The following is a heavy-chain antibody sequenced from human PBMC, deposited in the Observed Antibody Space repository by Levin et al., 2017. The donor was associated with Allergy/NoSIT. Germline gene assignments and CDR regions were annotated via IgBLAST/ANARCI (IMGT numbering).Heavy chain of an antibody. CDR2: VSYDGSLE. Sequence: GESLKISCAASGFDFSVYGMHWVRQAPGKGLEWVALVSYDGSLEYYADSVKGRFTISRDNSKNTLYLQMNSLRPGDTAVYYCACEPERGKWFDPWGQGTLVTVSS. CDR3: ACEPERGKWFDP. V-gene: IGHV3-30*03. D-gene: IGHD7-27*01. CDR1: GFDFSVYG. J-gene: IGHJ5*02.